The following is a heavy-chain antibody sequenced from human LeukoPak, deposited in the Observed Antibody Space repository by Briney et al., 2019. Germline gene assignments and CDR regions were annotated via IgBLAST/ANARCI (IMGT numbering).Heavy chain of an antibody. Sequence: PSETLSLTCTVSGGSISGYLWSWIRQPPGKGLEWIGYIHYSGSTNYNPSLNSRVNISVDTYKNEFSLRRSSVTAADAAVYYCARYGITIVRGGKYYFDSWGQGTLVTVSS. J-gene: IGHJ4*02. CDR2: IHYSGST. CDR1: GGSISGYL. V-gene: IGHV4-59*08. D-gene: IGHD3-10*01. CDR3: ARYGITIVRGGKYYFDS.